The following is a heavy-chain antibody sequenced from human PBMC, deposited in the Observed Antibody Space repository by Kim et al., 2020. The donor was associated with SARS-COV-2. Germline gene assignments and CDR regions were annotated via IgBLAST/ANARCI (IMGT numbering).Heavy chain of an antibody. Sequence: YTSGPTNYNPSHQGRVTMSVDMSKNQFSLKLSSVTAADTAVYYCASALGHWGQGTLVTVSS. CDR3: ASALGH. J-gene: IGHJ4*02. CDR2: YTSGPT. V-gene: IGHV4-4*07. D-gene: IGHD3-16*02.